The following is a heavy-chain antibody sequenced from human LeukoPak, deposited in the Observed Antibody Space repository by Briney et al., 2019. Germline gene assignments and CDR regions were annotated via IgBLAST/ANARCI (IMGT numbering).Heavy chain of an antibody. J-gene: IGHJ3*02. CDR1: GFTFSSYW. V-gene: IGHV3-74*01. CDR2: INTDGSST. CDR3: ARGWRSSNYGPEAFDI. Sequence: GGSLRLSCAASGFTFSSYWMHWVRQAPGKGLVWVSRINTDGSSTSYADSVKGRFTISRDNAKNTLYLQMNSLRAEDTAVYYCARGWRSSNYGPEAFDIWGQGTMVTVSS. D-gene: IGHD4-11*01.